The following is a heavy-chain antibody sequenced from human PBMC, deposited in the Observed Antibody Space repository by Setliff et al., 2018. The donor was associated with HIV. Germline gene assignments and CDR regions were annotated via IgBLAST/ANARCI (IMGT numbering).Heavy chain of an antibody. V-gene: IGHV4-61*02. CDR1: GDSISSGNYL. J-gene: IGHJ5*02. D-gene: IGHD3-3*01. CDR3: AKGSGPPWFDP. Sequence: SETLSLTCSVSGDSISSGNYLWSWIRQPAGKGLEWIGRVTNTGDTSYNPSLKSRVTISMDTSKNLFSLKLTSVTAADTAVYFCAKGSGPPWFDPWGQGTLVTVSS. CDR2: VTNTGDT.